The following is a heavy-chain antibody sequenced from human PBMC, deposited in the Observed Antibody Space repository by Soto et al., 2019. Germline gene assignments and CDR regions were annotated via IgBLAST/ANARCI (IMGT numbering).Heavy chain of an antibody. J-gene: IGHJ6*02. V-gene: IGHV1-2*04. Sequence: ASVKVSCKASGSTFTGYYMHWVRQAPGQGLEWMGWINPNSGGTNYAQKFQGWVTMTRDTSISTAYMELSRLRSDDTAVYYCARALFYYGSAEADYYYGMDVWGQGATVTVSS. CDR2: INPNSGGT. D-gene: IGHD3-10*01. CDR3: ARALFYYGSAEADYYYGMDV. CDR1: GSTFTGYY.